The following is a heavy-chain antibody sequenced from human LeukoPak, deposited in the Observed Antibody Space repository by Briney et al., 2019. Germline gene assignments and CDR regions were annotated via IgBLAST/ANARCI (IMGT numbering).Heavy chain of an antibody. D-gene: IGHD3-10*02. J-gene: IGHJ5*02. V-gene: IGHV4-38-2*02. CDR2: IYHSETT. CDR1: SYSISAGWG. Sequence: PSETLSLTCTVSSYSISAGWGWGMIRQTPGKGLEWIGSIYHSETTYYNPSLKTPVTMSVDTSNDQFSLKLYPVTAADKAMYSCSRLGHVAGAPKVSWFDPWGQGTLVTVSS. CDR3: SRLGHVAGAPKVSWFDP.